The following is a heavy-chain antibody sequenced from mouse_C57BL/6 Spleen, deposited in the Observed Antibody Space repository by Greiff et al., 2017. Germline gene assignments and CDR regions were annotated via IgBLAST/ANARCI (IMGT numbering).Heavy chain of an antibody. D-gene: IGHD3-2*02. V-gene: IGHV1-52*01. CDR3: ARGETAQATGFAY. CDR1: GSTFTSYW. Sequence: QVQLKQPGAELVRPGSSVKLSCKASGSTFTSYWMHWVKQRPIQGLEWIGNIDPSDSETHYNQKFKDKATLTVDKSSSTAYMQLSSLTSEDSAVYYCARGETAQATGFAYWGQGTLVTVSA. J-gene: IGHJ3*01. CDR2: IDPSDSET.